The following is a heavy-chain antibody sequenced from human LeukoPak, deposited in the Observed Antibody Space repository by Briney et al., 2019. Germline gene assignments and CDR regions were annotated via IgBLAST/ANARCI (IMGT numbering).Heavy chain of an antibody. D-gene: IGHD6-6*01. Sequence: GGSLRLSCAASGFTFSSYSMNWVRQAPGKGLEWVSGINWNGGSTGYADSVKGRFTISRDNAKNSLYLQMNSLRAEDTALYYCARDPLIAARPIWGQGTLVTVSS. CDR2: INWNGGST. V-gene: IGHV3-20*04. CDR1: GFTFSSYS. J-gene: IGHJ4*02. CDR3: ARDPLIAARPI.